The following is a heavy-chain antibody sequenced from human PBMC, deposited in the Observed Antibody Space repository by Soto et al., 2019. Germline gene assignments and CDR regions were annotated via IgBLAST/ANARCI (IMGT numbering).Heavy chain of an antibody. CDR1: GGSISSGDYS. D-gene: IGHD5-12*01. V-gene: IGHV4-30-4*01. CDR2: IYYSGST. Sequence: KPSETLSLTCSVSGGSISSGDYSWSWIRQPPGKGLEWIGYIYYSGSTYYNPSLKSRVTISVDTSKNQFSLKLSSVTAADTAVYYCARVEYTRRGYTPEAGYWFDPWGQGTLVTVSS. CDR3: ARVEYTRRGYTPEAGYWFDP. J-gene: IGHJ5*02.